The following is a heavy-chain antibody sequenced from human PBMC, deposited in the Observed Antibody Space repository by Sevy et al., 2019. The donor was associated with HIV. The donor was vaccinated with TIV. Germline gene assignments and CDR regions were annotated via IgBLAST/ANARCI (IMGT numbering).Heavy chain of an antibody. CDR1: AFTFSNDW. CDR3: ATLRGNYWGDWLDP. D-gene: IGHD3-16*01. Sequence: GGSLRLSCVASAFTFSNDWMTWVRQAPGKGLEWVGHIRSATDGGTTDYAAPVKGRFTISRHDSKNTVYLEMNSLKIEDTGVYFCATLRGNYWGDWLDPWGQGTLVTVSS. V-gene: IGHV3-15*07. J-gene: IGHJ5*02. CDR2: IRSATDGGTT.